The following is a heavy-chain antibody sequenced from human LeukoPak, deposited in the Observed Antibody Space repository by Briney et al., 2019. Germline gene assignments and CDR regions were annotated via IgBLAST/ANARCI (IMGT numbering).Heavy chain of an antibody. CDR1: GGSFSGYY. Sequence: SETLSLTCAVYGGSFSGYYWSWIRQPPGKGLEWIGEINHSGSTNYNPSLKSRVTISVDTSKNQFSLKLSSVTAADTAVYYCARGVSSGYSDYWGQGTLVTVSS. J-gene: IGHJ4*02. V-gene: IGHV4-34*01. CDR2: INHSGST. D-gene: IGHD3-10*01. CDR3: ARGVSSGYSDY.